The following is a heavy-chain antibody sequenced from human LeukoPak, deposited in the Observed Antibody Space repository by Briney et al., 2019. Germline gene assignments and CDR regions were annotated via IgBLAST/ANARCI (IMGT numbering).Heavy chain of an antibody. V-gene: IGHV1-46*01. CDR1: GYTFTSYY. CDR3: AREPMGIAVAGSGYFDY. J-gene: IGHJ4*02. Sequence: ASVKVSCKASGYTFTSYYMHWVRQAPGQGLEWMGIINPSGGSTSYAQKFQGRVTMTRDTSTSTVYMELSSLRSEDTAVYYCAREPMGIAVAGSGYFDYWGQGTLGTVSS. CDR2: INPSGGST. D-gene: IGHD6-19*01.